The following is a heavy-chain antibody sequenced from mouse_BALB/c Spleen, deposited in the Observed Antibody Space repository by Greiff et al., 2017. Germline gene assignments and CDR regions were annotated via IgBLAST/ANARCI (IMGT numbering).Heavy chain of an antibody. V-gene: IGHV1-74*01. CDR1: GFTFTSYW. J-gene: IGHJ4*01. CDR2: IDPYDSET. Sequence: QVQLKQPGADLVRPGASVKLSCTASGFTFTSYWMNWVKQTPEQGLEWIGRIDPYDSETHYNQKFKDKAILTVDKSSSPAYMQLSSLTSEDSAVYCCARGGGDYWGQGTSVTVSS. CDR3: ARGGGDY.